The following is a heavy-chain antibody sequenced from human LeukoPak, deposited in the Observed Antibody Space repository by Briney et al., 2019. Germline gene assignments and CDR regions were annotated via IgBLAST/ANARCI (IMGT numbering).Heavy chain of an antibody. Sequence: GGSLRLSCAASGFTFSSYGMHWVRQAPGKGLEWVAFIRYDGSNKYYADSVKGRFTISRDNSKNTLYLQMNSLGAEDTAVYYCANTLTVAQYYFDYWGQGTLVTVSS. V-gene: IGHV3-30*02. J-gene: IGHJ4*02. CDR1: GFTFSSYG. CDR3: ANTLTVAQYYFDY. D-gene: IGHD4-23*01. CDR2: IRYDGSNK.